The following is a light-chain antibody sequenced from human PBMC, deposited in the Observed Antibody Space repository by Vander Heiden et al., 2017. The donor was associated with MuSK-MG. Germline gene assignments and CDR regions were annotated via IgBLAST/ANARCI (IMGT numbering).Light chain of an antibody. V-gene: IGKV1-39*01. CDR1: QDINNY. CDR2: SAS. CDR3: QQSYSPPYT. J-gene: IGKJ2*01. Sequence: DIQMTQSPSSLSASVGDRVTITCRSDQDINNYLKWFQQKPGKAPKLLIMSASNLQSGVPSRFSGSGFGTDFTLSISSLQPEDFATYFCQQSYSPPYTFGQGTKLDIK.